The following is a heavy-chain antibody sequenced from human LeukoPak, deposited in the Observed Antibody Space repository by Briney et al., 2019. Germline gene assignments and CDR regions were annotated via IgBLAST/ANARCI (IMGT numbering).Heavy chain of an antibody. J-gene: IGHJ4*02. Sequence: PGGSLRLSCAASGSTFSSYAMIWVRQAPGKGLEWVSLISDSGTSTYYPDSVKGRFTISRDNSKNTVYLQMNSLRAEDTAVYYCAKGVSGYGSGRPFDYWGQGTLVTVSS. V-gene: IGHV3-23*01. CDR2: ISDSGTST. CDR3: AKGVSGYGSGRPFDY. D-gene: IGHD3-10*01. CDR1: GSTFSSYA.